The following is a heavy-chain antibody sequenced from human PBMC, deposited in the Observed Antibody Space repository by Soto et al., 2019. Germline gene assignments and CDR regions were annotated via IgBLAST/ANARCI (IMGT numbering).Heavy chain of an antibody. J-gene: IGHJ4*02. V-gene: IGHV2-5*02. CDR3: ARGGWTTYYRPFFDY. D-gene: IGHD3-10*01. CDR1: GFSLSTRGVG. CDR2: IYWDDDK. Sequence: QITLKESGPTLVKPTQTLTLTCTFSGFSLSTRGVGVGWIRQPPGKALEWLALIYWDDDKRYSPSLKSRLTITKDTSKSQVVRTLTKLDTVDTATYYCARGGWTTYYRPFFDYWGQGTLVTVSS.